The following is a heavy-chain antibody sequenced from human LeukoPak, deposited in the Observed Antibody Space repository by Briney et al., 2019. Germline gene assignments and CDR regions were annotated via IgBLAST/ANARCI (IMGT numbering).Heavy chain of an antibody. V-gene: IGHV3-15*01. CDR2: IKSKTDGGTT. J-gene: IGHJ4*02. CDR3: TSEDQGGFDH. D-gene: IGHD1-26*01. Sequence: PGGSLRLSRAASGFTFSNAWMSWVRQAPGKGLEWVGRIKSKTDGGTTDYAPPVKGRFTVSRDDSKNTLYLQMNSLKTEDTAVYYCTSEDQGGFDHWGQGTLVTVSS. CDR1: GFTFSNAW.